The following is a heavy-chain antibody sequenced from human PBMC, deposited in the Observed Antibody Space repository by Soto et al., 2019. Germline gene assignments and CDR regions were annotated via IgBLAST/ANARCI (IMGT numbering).Heavy chain of an antibody. Sequence: GGSLRLSCAASGFTFGGYAMHWVRQAPGKGLEWVAVIWYDGSDKYYTDSVQGRFTISRDTFYDTLYLHMSSLRAGDTAVYYCARGAEAVAGPQGLDAWGQGTTVTVSS. D-gene: IGHD6-19*01. CDR1: GFTFGGYA. CDR2: IWYDGSDK. J-gene: IGHJ6*02. V-gene: IGHV3-33*01. CDR3: ARGAEAVAGPQGLDA.